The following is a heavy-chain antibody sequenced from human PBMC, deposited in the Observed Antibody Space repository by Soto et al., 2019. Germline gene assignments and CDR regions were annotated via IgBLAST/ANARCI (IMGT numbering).Heavy chain of an antibody. Sequence: EVQLVASGGGLVQPGRSLRLSCAASGFTFDEYAMHWVRPAPGKGLEWVSGLSWNSGNIGYADSVTGRITISRGHTKNSMYLQMHSMRAEETALDYCAKDTWELSYYFASWGQGTLVTVSS. CDR3: AKDTWELSYYFAS. V-gene: IGHV3-9*01. D-gene: IGHD1-26*01. CDR2: LSWNSGNI. CDR1: GFTFDEYA. J-gene: IGHJ4*02.